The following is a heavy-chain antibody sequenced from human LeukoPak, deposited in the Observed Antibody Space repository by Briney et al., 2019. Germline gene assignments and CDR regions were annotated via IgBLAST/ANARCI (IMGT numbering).Heavy chain of an antibody. J-gene: IGHJ1*01. CDR3: TRGGPVAGTHKYFQH. V-gene: IGHV1-69*04. Sequence: SVKVSCKASGGTFSSYAISWVRQAPGQGLEWMGRIIPILGIANYAQKFQGRVTITADKSTSTAYMELSSLRSEDTAVYYCTRGGPVAGTHKYFQHWGQGTLVTVSS. CDR1: GGTFSSYA. D-gene: IGHD6-19*01. CDR2: IIPILGIA.